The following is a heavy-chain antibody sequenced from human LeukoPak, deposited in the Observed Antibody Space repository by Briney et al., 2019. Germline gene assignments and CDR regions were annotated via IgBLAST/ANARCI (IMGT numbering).Heavy chain of an antibody. CDR2: ISGSGGST. CDR1: GFTFSSYG. J-gene: IGHJ4*02. CDR3: AKGSHSGGSSYFDY. V-gene: IGHV3-23*01. Sequence: PGGSLRLSCAASGFTFSSYGMSWVRQAPGKGVEWVSAISGSGGSTYYADSVKGRFTISRDNSKNTLYLQMNSLRAEDTAVYYCAKGSHSGGSSYFDYWGQGTLVTVSS. D-gene: IGHD2-15*01.